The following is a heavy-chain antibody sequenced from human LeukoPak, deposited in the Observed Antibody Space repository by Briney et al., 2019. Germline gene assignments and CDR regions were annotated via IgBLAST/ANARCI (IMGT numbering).Heavy chain of an antibody. CDR2: IGSSGDGAI. J-gene: IGHJ6*02. CDR3: ARDRTDWWGEYYDFWSGYPHQGTTYYYYGMDV. Sequence: GGSLRLSCAASGFTFSIFSMNWVRQAPGKGLEWLSYIGSSGDGAIFYRDSVKGRFTVSRDNAKNSLYLQMDSLRDEDMAVYYCARDRTDWWGEYYDFWSGYPHQGTTYYYYGMDVWGQGTTVTVSS. D-gene: IGHD3-3*01. V-gene: IGHV3-48*02. CDR1: GFTFSIFS.